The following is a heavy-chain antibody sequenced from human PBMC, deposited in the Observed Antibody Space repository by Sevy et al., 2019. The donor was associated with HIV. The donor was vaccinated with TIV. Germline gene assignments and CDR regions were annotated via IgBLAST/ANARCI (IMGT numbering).Heavy chain of an antibody. J-gene: IGHJ4*02. CDR1: GYTFTGYY. D-gene: IGHD6-13*01. CDR3: ARIQGRAAGLSK. Sequence: ASVKVSCKASGYTFTGYYMHWVRQAPGQGLEWMGRINPNSGGTNYAQKFQGRVTMTRETSISTAYMELSRLRSDDTAVYYCARIQGRAAGLSKWGQGTLVTVSS. V-gene: IGHV1-2*06. CDR2: INPNSGGT.